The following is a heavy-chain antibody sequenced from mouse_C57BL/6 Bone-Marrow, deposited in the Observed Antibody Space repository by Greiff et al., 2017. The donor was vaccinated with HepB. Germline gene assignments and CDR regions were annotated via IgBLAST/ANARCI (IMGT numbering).Heavy chain of an antibody. J-gene: IGHJ2*01. V-gene: IGHV1-64*01. D-gene: IGHD2-10*01. Sequence: QVQLKQPGAELVKPGASVKLSCKASGYTFTSYWMHWVKQRPGQGLEWIGMIHPNSGSTNYNEKFKSKATLTVDKSSSTAYMQLSSLTSEDAAVYCWASTTYFEPDYWGQGTTLTVSS. CDR2: IHPNSGST. CDR3: ASTTYFEPDY. CDR1: GYTFTSYW.